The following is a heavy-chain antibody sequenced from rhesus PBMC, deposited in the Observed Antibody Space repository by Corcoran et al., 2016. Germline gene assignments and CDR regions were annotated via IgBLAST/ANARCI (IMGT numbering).Heavy chain of an antibody. V-gene: IGHV4-80*01. CDR3: ATRGTHNRFDV. D-gene: IGHD5-42*01. Sequence: QVQLQESGPGLVTPSETLSLTCAVSGGSFSRYWWSLIRQPPGKGLEWIGEINGNRGSTNYKPSLKSRVTISKDASKNQCSLKLSSVTAADTAVYYCATRGTHNRFDVWGPGVLVTVSA. J-gene: IGHJ5-1*01. CDR2: INGNRGST. CDR1: GGSFSRYW.